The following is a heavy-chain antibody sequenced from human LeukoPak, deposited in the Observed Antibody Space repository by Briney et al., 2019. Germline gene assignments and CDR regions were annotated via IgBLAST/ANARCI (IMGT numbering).Heavy chain of an antibody. Sequence: SETLSLTCTVSGNSISNYYWSWIRQPPGKGLEWIGCIYYSGSTNYNPSLKSRVTISLDTSKNQFSLKLSSVTAADTAVYYCARGENGYETGFDYWGQGTLVTVSS. V-gene: IGHV4-59*01. CDR1: GNSISNYY. D-gene: IGHD5-18*01. CDR2: IYYSGST. CDR3: ARGENGYETGFDY. J-gene: IGHJ4*02.